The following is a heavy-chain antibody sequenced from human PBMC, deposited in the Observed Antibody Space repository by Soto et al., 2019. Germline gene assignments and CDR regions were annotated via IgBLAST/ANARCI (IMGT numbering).Heavy chain of an antibody. J-gene: IGHJ4*02. CDR3: ATDQGSSWYEIDY. CDR1: GFTFSNYA. V-gene: IGHV3-23*01. CDR2: ISGSGGST. D-gene: IGHD6-13*01. Sequence: EVQLLESGGGLVQPGGSLRLSCAASGFTFSNYAVTWVRQAPGKGLEWVSTISGSGGSTYYADSVKGRFTISRDNAKNTLYLQMSGRRGEDTAVYYRATDQGSSWYEIDYWGQGDLVAVSS.